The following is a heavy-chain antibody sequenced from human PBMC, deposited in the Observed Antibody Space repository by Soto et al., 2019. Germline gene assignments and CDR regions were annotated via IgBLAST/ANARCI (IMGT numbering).Heavy chain of an antibody. CDR3: ARHHGPTTTENWFDP. CDR2: ISTYSGDT. CDR1: GYTFFTYD. Sequence: QVHLVQSGVEVKTPGASVKVSCQASGYTFFTYDITWVRLAPGQGRERMGWISTYSGDTKYAQKFQGRVTMTTDTSTTTAYLELRSLRSHDTAVYYCARHHGPTTTENWFDPWGQGTLVTVSS. J-gene: IGHJ5*02. D-gene: IGHD5-12*01. V-gene: IGHV1-18*01.